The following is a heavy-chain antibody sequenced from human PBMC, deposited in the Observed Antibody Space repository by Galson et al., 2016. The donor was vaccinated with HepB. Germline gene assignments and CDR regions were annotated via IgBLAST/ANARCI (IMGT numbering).Heavy chain of an antibody. Sequence: SLRLSCAASGFTFTSYAMSWFRQAPGKGLEWVSGINENSGDTYYADSVKGRFTISRDNSQDTLYLQMNSLRAEDTAVYYCTRFYHDSDAFDIWGQGTMVTVSS. J-gene: IGHJ3*02. CDR3: TRFYHDSDAFDI. CDR1: GFTFTSYA. CDR2: INENSGDT. D-gene: IGHD3-22*01. V-gene: IGHV3-23*01.